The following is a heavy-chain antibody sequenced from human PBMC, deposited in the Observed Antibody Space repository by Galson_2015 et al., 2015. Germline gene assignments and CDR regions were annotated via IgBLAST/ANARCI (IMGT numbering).Heavy chain of an antibody. CDR3: TTDVPYGSGSYYNVWFDP. D-gene: IGHD3-10*01. J-gene: IGHJ5*02. V-gene: IGHV3-15*01. CDR2: VKSKTDGGTT. Sequence: SLRLSCAASGFTFSQAWMSWVRQAPGKGLEWVGRVKSKTDGGTTDYAAPVKGRFTISRDDSKNTLYLQMNSLKTEDTAVYYCTTDVPYGSGSYYNVWFDPWGQGTLVTVSS. CDR1: GFTFSQAW.